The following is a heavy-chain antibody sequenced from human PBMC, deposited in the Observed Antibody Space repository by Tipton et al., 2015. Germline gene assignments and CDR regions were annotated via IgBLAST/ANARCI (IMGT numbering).Heavy chain of an antibody. CDR1: VVSITTGDYY. Sequence: TLSLTCTVSVVSITTGDYYWSWIRQPPGKGLEWIGYIYYSGSTNYNPSLKSRVTISVDTSKNQFSLKLSSVTAADTAVYYCARKKRWDYYGSGSYLGPYYYYYGMDVWGQGTTVTVSS. D-gene: IGHD3-10*01. CDR2: IYYSGST. CDR3: ARKKRWDYYGSGSYLGPYYYYYGMDV. J-gene: IGHJ6*02. V-gene: IGHV4-61*08.